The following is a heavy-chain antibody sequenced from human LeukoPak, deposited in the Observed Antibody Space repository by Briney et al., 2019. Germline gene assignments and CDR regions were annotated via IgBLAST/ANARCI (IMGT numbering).Heavy chain of an antibody. CDR3: ARGHYGLDC. CDR1: GFTFSNYW. V-gene: IGHV3-7*01. D-gene: IGHD4-17*01. CDR2: IKEDGSEK. J-gene: IGHJ4*02. Sequence: PGGSLRLSCAASGFTFSNYWISWVRQAPGKGLEWVANIKEDGSEKYYVDSVKGRFILSRDNAKSSLYLQMNSLRAEDTAVYYCARGHYGLDCWGQGSLVIVSS.